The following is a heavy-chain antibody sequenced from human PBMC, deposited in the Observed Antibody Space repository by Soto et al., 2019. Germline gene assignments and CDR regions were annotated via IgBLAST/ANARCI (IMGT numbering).Heavy chain of an antibody. CDR2: FDPEDGET. D-gene: IGHD3-10*01. V-gene: IGHV1-24*01. Sequence: ASVKVSCKVSGYTLTELSMHWVRQAPGKGLEWMGGFDPEDGETIYAQKFQGRVTMTEDTSTDTAYMELSSLRSEDTAVYYCATHLRRWFVEPMGYFDYWGQGTLVTVSS. J-gene: IGHJ4*02. CDR1: GYTLTELS. CDR3: ATHLRRWFVEPMGYFDY.